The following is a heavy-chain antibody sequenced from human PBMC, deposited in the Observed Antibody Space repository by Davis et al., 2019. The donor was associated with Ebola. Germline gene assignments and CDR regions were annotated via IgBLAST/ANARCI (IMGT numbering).Heavy chain of an antibody. CDR2: ISAYNGNT. D-gene: IGHD3-16*02. CDR1: GYTFTSYY. J-gene: IGHJ4*02. CDR3: ARDKALYDYVWGSYRNPDY. V-gene: IGHV1-18*04. Sequence: ASVKVSCKASGYTFTSYYMLWVRQPPGQGLEWMGWISAYNGNTNYAQKLQGRVTMTTDTSTSTAYMELRSLRSDDTAVYYCARDKALYDYVWGSYRNPDYWGQGALVTVSS.